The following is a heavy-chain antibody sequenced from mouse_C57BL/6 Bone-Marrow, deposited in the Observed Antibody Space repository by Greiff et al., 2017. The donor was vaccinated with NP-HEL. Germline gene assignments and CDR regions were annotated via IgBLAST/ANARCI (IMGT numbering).Heavy chain of an antibody. CDR2: IYIGNGYP. Sequence: VQLKQSGAELVRPGSSVKMSCKTSGYTFTSYGINWVQQRPGQGLEWIGYIYIGNGYPEYNEKFKGKATLTSDTSSSTAYMQLSSLTSDDSAIYCCARYTTVVAENVDDWGQGTTLTVSA. V-gene: IGHV1-58*01. CDR3: ARYTTVVAENVDD. D-gene: IGHD1-1*01. CDR1: GYTFTSYG. J-gene: IGHJ2*01.